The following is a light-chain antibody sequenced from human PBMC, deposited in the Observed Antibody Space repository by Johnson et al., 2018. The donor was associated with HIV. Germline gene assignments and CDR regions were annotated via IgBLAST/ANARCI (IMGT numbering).Light chain of an antibody. CDR1: SSNIGNNF. J-gene: IGLJ1*01. V-gene: IGLV1-51*01. CDR3: GTWDSSLSAYV. CDR2: DNN. Sequence: QSVLTQPPSVSAAPGQKVTILCSGSSSNIGNNFVSWFRQLPLRAPKVLIYDNNKRPSGIPDRFSASKSGTSATLGITGLQTGDEADYYCGTWDSSLSAYVFGTGTRVTVL.